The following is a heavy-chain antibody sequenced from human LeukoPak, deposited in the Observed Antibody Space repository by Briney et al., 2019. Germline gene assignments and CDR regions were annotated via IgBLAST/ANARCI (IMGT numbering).Heavy chain of an antibody. CDR1: GGSISSGGYY. CDR2: IYYSGST. Sequence: PSQTLSLTCTVSGGSISSGGYYWSWIRQHPGKGLEWIGYIYYSGSTYYNPSLKSRVTISVDTSKNQFSLKLSSVTAADTAVYYCARDRSVVLARPPYGMDVWGQGTTVTVSS. V-gene: IGHV4-31*03. J-gene: IGHJ6*02. D-gene: IGHD2-2*01. CDR3: ARDRSVVLARPPYGMDV.